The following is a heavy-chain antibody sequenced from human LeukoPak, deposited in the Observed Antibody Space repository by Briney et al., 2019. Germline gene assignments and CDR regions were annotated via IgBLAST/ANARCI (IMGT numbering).Heavy chain of an antibody. CDR1: GFTFSSYS. V-gene: IGHV3-48*04. J-gene: IGHJ3*02. CDR3: ARRYQLLSIWSYAFDI. CDR2: ISSSSSTI. D-gene: IGHD2-2*01. Sequence: GGSPRLSCAASGFTFSSYSMNWVRQAPGKGLEWVSYISSSSSTIYYADSVKGRFTISRDNAKNSLYLQMNSLRAEDTAVYYCARRYQLLSIWSYAFDIWGQGTMVTVSS.